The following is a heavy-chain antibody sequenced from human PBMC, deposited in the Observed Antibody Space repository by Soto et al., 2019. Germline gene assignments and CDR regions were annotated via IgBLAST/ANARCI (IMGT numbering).Heavy chain of an antibody. CDR3: ARDYSAGAGASDF. J-gene: IGHJ3*01. CDR1: GYIFTAYY. CDR2: INPASGGT. Sequence: QVQLVQSGAEVKKPGASVKVSCKASGYIFTAYYMNWVRQAPGQGLEWMGWINPASGGTNYAQKFQGRFTMTTDPSISTAYMELSSLRSDDTAVYYCARDYSAGAGASDFWGQGTMVIVSS. V-gene: IGHV1-2*02. D-gene: IGHD6-19*01.